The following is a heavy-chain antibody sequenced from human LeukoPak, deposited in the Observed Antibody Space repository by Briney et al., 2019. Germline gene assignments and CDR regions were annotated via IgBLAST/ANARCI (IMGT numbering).Heavy chain of an antibody. V-gene: IGHV3-30*14. D-gene: IGHD6-13*01. CDR3: ARGSTWYYFDY. CDR2: ISYDGSNE. CDR1: GFTFSSYW. Sequence: GGSLRLSCAASGFTFSSYWMHWVRQAPGKGLEWVAVISYDGSNEYYADSVKGRFSISRDNSKNTLYLQMNSLRAEDTAVYYCARGSTWYYFDYWGQGTLVTVSS. J-gene: IGHJ4*02.